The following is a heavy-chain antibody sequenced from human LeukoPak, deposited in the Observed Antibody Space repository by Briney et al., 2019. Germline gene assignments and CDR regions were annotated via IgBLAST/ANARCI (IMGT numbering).Heavy chain of an antibody. V-gene: IGHV3-23*01. D-gene: IGHD3-16*01. CDR2: LVGSGDAT. Sequence: PGGSLRLSCVTSGFTFRSYGMGWVRQAPGKGLEWVSALVGSGDATYYADSVKGSFTISRDNSKNTQYLQMNSLRVEDTGVYFCAKEDAVSGGYFDYWGQGALVTVSS. J-gene: IGHJ4*02. CDR3: AKEDAVSGGYFDY. CDR1: GFTFRSYG.